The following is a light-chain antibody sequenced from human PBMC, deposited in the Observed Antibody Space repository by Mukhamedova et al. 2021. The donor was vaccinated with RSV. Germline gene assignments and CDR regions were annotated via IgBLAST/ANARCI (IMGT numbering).Light chain of an antibody. CDR3: QQYNSYPWT. CDR2: KAS. V-gene: IGKV1-5*03. J-gene: IGKJ1*01. CDR1: QTISSW. Sequence: ASQTISSWLAWYQQKPGKAPKLLIYKASSLESGVPSRISGSGSGTEFTLTISSLQPDDFATYYCQQYNSYPWTFGQGTKVEIK.